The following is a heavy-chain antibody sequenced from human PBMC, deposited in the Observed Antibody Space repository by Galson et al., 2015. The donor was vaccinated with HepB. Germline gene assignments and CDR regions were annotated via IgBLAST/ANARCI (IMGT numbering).Heavy chain of an antibody. CDR1: GYTFTSYD. V-gene: IGHV1-8*01. D-gene: IGHD3-10*01. J-gene: IGHJ6*02. CDR3: ARSSREPNGSGSYYNSPKHYYYYYGMDV. Sequence: SVKVSCKASGYTFTSYDINWVRQATGQGLEWMGWMHPNSGNTGYAQKFQGRVTMTRNTSISTAYMELSSLRSEDTAVYYCARSSREPNGSGSYYNSPKHYYYYYGMDVWGQGTTVTVSS. CDR2: MHPNSGNT.